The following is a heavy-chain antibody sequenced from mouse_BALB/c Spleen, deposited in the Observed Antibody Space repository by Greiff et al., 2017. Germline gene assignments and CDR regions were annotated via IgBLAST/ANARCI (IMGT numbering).Heavy chain of an antibody. CDR2: IWSGGST. J-gene: IGHJ4*01. V-gene: IGHV2-2*02. CDR3: DRSGLSCAMDY. Sequence: QVQLQQSGPGLVQPSQSLSITCTVSGFSLTSYGVHWVRQSPGKGLEWLGVIWSGGSTDYNAAFISRLSISKDNSKSQVFFKMNSLQANDTAIYYCDRSGLSCAMDYWGQGTSDTVSS. CDR1: GFSLTSYG.